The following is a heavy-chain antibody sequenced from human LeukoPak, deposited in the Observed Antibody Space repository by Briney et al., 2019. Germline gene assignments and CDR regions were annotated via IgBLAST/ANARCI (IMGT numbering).Heavy chain of an antibody. V-gene: IGHV1-18*01. Sequence: ASVKVSCKASGGTFSSYAISWVRQAPGQGLEWMGGISGYNGNTNYAQKYQGRVTMTTDASTSTAYMELRSLRSDDTAVYYCARSYPYDYSKPKVDSWGQGTLVTVSS. CDR2: ISGYNGNT. CDR3: ARSYPYDYSKPKVDS. J-gene: IGHJ4*02. D-gene: IGHD4-11*01. CDR1: GGTFSSYA.